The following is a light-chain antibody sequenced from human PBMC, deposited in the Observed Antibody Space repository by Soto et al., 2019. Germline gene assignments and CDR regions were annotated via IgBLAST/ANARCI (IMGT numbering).Light chain of an antibody. V-gene: IGKV3-20*01. J-gene: IGKJ1*01. CDR3: QQYGSSSWT. Sequence: EIVLTQSPGTLSLSPGERATLPGRASQRFSSSYLAGYQQKPGQAPRLLIYGASSRATGIPDRFSGSGSGTDFTLTISRLEPEDFAVYYCQQYGSSSWTFGQGTKVEIK. CDR2: GAS. CDR1: QRFSSSY.